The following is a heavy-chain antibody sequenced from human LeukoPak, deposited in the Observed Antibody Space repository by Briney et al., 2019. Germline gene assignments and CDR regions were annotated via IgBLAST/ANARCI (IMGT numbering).Heavy chain of an antibody. D-gene: IGHD3-10*01. V-gene: IGHV1-2*02. CDR3: ARVILGGVIWAY. J-gene: IGHJ4*02. Sequence: GASVKLSCTASGSTLSDYYMHWVRQAPGQGLEWMGGINPDSGDTNYAHNLQGRVTLTSDTTINTAYMELSSLRSDDTAVYFCARVILGGVIWAYWGRGTLVTVSS. CDR2: INPDSGDT. CDR1: GSTLSDYY.